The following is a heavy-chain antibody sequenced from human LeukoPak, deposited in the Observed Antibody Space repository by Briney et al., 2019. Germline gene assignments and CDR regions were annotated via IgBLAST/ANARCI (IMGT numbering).Heavy chain of an antibody. CDR3: ARVFSSDFDY. D-gene: IGHD2/OR15-2a*01. Sequence: SETLSLTCTVSGGSISSYYWSWIRQPPGKGLEWIGYIYYSGSTNYNPPLKSRVTISVDTSKNQFSLKLSPVTAADTAVYYCARVFSSDFDYWGQGTLVTVSS. CDR2: IYYSGST. CDR1: GGSISSYY. V-gene: IGHV4-59*01. J-gene: IGHJ4*02.